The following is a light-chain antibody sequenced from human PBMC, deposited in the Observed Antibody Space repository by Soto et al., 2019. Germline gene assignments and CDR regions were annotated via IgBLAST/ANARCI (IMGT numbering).Light chain of an antibody. V-gene: IGKV1-17*01. Sequence: DIQMTQSPSSLSASVGDRVTITCRASQGIRNDLSWYQQKPGEAPKRLVYVASSLDGGLPARFSGSGSGTEFPLTISSLQPEDFATYYCLQQNNYPRTFGQGTKVDIK. CDR2: VAS. CDR3: LQQNNYPRT. J-gene: IGKJ2*01. CDR1: QGIRND.